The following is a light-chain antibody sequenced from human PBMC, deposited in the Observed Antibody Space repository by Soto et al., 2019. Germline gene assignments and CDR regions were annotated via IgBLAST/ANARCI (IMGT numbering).Light chain of an antibody. CDR3: QQDYNLPPYT. CDR2: GAS. J-gene: IGKJ2*01. CDR1: QSVSSSY. Sequence: PGERVTLSCRASQSVSSSYLTWYQQKPGQAPRLLIYGASTRATSIPARFSGSGSETDFTLTISSLQPEDFAFYYCQQDYNLPPYTFGQGTKLEIK. V-gene: IGKV3D-7*01.